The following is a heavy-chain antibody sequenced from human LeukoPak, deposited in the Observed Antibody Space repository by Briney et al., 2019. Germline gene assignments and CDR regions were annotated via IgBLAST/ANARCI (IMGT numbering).Heavy chain of an antibody. CDR2: ISYDGSNK. J-gene: IGHJ4*02. CDR3: AKDYNYGDYVIGY. D-gene: IGHD4-17*01. Sequence: GESLKISCAASGFTFSSYGMHWVRQAPGKGLEWVAVISYDGSNKYYADSVKGRFTISRDNSKNTLYLQMNSLRAEDTAVYYCAKDYNYGDYVIGYWGQGTLVTVSS. V-gene: IGHV3-30*18. CDR1: GFTFSSYG.